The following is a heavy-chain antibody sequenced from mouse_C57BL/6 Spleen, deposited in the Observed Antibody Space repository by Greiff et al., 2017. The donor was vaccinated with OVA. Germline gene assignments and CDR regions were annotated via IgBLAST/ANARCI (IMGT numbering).Heavy chain of an antibody. CDR2: IHPNSGST. CDR3: ARGTAQARDYFDY. V-gene: IGHV1-64*01. CDR1: GYTFTSYW. J-gene: IGHJ2*01. D-gene: IGHD3-2*02. Sequence: VQLQQSGAELVKPGASVKLSCKASGYTFTSYWMHWVKQRPGQGLEWIGMIHPNSGSTNYNEKFKSKATLTVDKSSSTAYMQLSSLTSEDSAVYYCARGTAQARDYFDYWGQGTTLTVSS.